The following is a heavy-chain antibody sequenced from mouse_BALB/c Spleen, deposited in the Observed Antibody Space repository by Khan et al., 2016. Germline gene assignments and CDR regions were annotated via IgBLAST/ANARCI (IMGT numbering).Heavy chain of an antibody. Sequence: QVQLQQSGAELMKPGASVKISCKATGYTFSSYWIEWVKQRPGHGLEWIGEILPGSGSTNYNEKFRGKATFTADTSSNTAYMQLTSLTSEDSAVHYCARTDRGVYFDYWGQGTTLTVSS. V-gene: IGHV1-9*01. CDR2: ILPGSGST. CDR3: ARTDRGVYFDY. CDR1: GYTFSSYW. J-gene: IGHJ2*01.